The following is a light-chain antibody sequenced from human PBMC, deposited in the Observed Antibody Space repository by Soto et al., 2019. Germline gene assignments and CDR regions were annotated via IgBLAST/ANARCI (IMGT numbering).Light chain of an antibody. CDR1: SSNIGAGYD. CDR2: RNT. J-gene: IGLJ1*01. V-gene: IGLV1-40*01. Sequence: QSVLTQPPSVSGAPGQRVTISCTGSSSNIGAGYDVHWYQQLPGTAPKLLIYRNTNRPSGVPDRFSGSKSDTSASLAITGLQAEDEADYYCQSYDTRLSGSRVFGTGTKVTVL. CDR3: QSYDTRLSGSRV.